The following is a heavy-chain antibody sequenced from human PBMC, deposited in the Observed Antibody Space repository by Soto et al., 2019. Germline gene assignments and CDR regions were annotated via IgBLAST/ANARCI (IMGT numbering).Heavy chain of an antibody. CDR3: ARAGSYRFDY. V-gene: IGHV3-74*01. CDR1: GFTFSSYW. J-gene: IGHJ4*02. Sequence: EVQLVESGGDLVQPGGSLRLSCAASGFTFSSYWIHWVRQVPGKGLVWVSRINTDGSTISYADSVKGRFTISRDNAKNTLYPPINRLRAEDTGVYYCARAGSYRFDYRGRGTLVIVS. D-gene: IGHD3-10*01. CDR2: INTDGSTI.